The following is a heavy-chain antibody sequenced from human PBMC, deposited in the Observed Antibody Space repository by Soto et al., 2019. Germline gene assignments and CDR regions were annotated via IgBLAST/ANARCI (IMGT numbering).Heavy chain of an antibody. D-gene: IGHD3-10*01. CDR1: GFTFSSYG. V-gene: IGHV3-33*01. Sequence: GGSLRLSCAASGFTFSSYGMHWVRQAPGKGLEWVAVIWYDGSNKYYADSVKGRFTISRDNSKNTLYLQMNSLRAEDTAVYYCARDRLPFRLWFGLGGWFDPWGQGTLVTVSS. CDR2: IWYDGSNK. CDR3: ARDRLPFRLWFGLGGWFDP. J-gene: IGHJ5*02.